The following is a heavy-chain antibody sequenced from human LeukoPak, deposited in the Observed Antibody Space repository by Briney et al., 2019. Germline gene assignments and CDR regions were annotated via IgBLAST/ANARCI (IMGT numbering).Heavy chain of an antibody. CDR2: INHSGST. V-gene: IGHV4-34*01. CDR3: ARRLYYYYYYMDV. J-gene: IGHJ6*03. Sequence: SETLSLTCAVYGGSFSGYYWSWIRQPPGKGLEWIGEINHSGSTNYNPSLKSRVTISVDTSKNQFSLKLSSVTAADTAVYYCARRLYYYYYYMDVWGKGTTVTVSS. CDR1: GGSFSGYY.